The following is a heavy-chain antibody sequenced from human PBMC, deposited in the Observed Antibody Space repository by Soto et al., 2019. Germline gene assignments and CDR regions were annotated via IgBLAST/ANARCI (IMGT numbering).Heavy chain of an antibody. Sequence: PSETLSLTCTVSGGSISSGSYYWSWIRQHPGKGLEWIGYIYYSGSTYYNPSLKSRVTISVDTSKNQLSLKLSSMTAADTAVYYCARQIGYCSGGSCGRLAESNWFDPWGQGTLVTVSS. CDR2: IYYSGST. CDR3: ARQIGYCSGGSCGRLAESNWFDP. CDR1: GGSISSGSYY. D-gene: IGHD2-15*01. J-gene: IGHJ5*02. V-gene: IGHV4-31*03.